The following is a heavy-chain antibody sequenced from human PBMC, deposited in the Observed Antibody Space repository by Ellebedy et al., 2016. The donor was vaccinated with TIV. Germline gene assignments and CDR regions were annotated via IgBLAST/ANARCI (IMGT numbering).Heavy chain of an antibody. V-gene: IGHV3-23*01. CDR2: ISGSGGST. Sequence: GESLKISCAASGFTFSSYAMSWVRQAPGKGLEWVSAISGSGGSTYYADSVKGRFTISRDNSKNTLYLQMNSLRAEDTAVYYCAREGGDVVVVAANYYYYGMDVWGQGTTVTVSS. J-gene: IGHJ6*02. CDR3: AREGGDVVVVAANYYYYGMDV. D-gene: IGHD2-15*01. CDR1: GFTFSSYA.